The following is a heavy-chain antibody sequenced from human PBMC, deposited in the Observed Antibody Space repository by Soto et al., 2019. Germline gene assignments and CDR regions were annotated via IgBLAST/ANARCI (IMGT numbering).Heavy chain of an antibody. J-gene: IGHJ4*02. CDR3: TRDLPAYSSSWYPFDY. CDR1: GFTFGDYA. CDR2: IRSKAYGGTT. Sequence: GGSLRLSCTASGFTFGDYAMSWVRQAPGKGLEWVGFIRSKAYGGTTEYAASVKGRFTISRDDSKSIAYLQMNSLKTEDTAVYYCTRDLPAYSSSWYPFDYWGQGTLVTVSS. V-gene: IGHV3-49*04. D-gene: IGHD6-13*01.